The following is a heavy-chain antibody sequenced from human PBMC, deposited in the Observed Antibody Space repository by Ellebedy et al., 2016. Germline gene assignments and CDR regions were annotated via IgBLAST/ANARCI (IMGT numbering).Heavy chain of an antibody. CDR1: GFTFNKFA. CDR3: AKYQGSDSYSRVTFDY. D-gene: IGHD2-15*01. V-gene: IGHV3-23*01. CDR2: IGSGGVSA. J-gene: IGHJ4*02. Sequence: GESLKISXAGSGFTFNKFALSWVRQAPGKGLECVSVIGSGGVSAYYADSVKGRFTISRDNSKNTLYLQLNSLRAEDTAVYYCAKYQGSDSYSRVTFDYWGQGTLVTVSS.